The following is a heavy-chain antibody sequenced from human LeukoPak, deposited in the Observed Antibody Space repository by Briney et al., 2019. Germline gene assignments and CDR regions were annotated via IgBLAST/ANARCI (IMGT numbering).Heavy chain of an antibody. CDR2: ISGSGDST. D-gene: IGHD4-11*01. V-gene: IGHV3-23*01. Sequence: PGGSLRLSCAASGFTFSSYAMSWVRQAPGTGLEWVSAISGSGDSTYYADSVKGRFSISRDNSKNTLYLQMNSLRAEDTAVYYCAKSPMITVTTGHYEAFDIWGQGTMVTVSS. CDR3: AKSPMITVTTGHYEAFDI. J-gene: IGHJ3*02. CDR1: GFTFSSYA.